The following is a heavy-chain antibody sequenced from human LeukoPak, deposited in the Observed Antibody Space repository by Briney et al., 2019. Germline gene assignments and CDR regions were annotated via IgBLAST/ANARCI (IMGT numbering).Heavy chain of an antibody. V-gene: IGHV1-2*02. CDR3: MVRGHRRYYFDY. CDR2: INPNSGGT. D-gene: IGHD3-10*01. Sequence: ASVKVSCKASGYTFTGYYMHWVRQAPGQGLEGMGWINPNSGGTNYAQKFQGRVTMTRHTSISTAYMELSRLRSDDTAVYYCMVRGHRRYYFDYWGQGTLVTVSS. CDR1: GYTFTGYY. J-gene: IGHJ4*02.